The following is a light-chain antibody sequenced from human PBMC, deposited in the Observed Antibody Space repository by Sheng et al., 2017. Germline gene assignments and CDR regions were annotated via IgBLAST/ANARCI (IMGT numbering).Light chain of an antibody. CDR2: AAS. V-gene: IGKV1-12*01. CDR3: QQTYSTVWA. Sequence: DIQMTQSPSSVSASVGDRVTIACRASQGVGSWLAWYQQKPGKAPKVLIYAASNLQSGVPSRFSGSGSGTDFTLTVSSLQPEDSAIYYCQQTYSTVWAFGQGTKVDVK. J-gene: IGKJ1*01. CDR1: QGVGSW.